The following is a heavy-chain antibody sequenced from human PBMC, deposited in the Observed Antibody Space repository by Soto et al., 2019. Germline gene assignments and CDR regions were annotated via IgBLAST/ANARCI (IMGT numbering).Heavy chain of an antibody. CDR2: ISGSGGRT. J-gene: IGHJ3*02. Sequence: EMQLLESGGGLVQPGGSLRLSCVASGFPFSSYAMSWVRQTPGKGLEWVSGISGSGGRTYYADSVKGRFTISSDTANNTLSLQMHILIVEDTAVDFWAKGGYYALVDIWCQGTMVTVSA. CDR1: GFPFSSYA. CDR3: AKGGYYALVDI. V-gene: IGHV3-23*01. D-gene: IGHD3-16*01.